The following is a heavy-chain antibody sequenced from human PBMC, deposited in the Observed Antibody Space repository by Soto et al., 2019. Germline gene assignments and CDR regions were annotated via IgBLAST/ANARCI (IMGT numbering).Heavy chain of an antibody. V-gene: IGHV3-21*01. D-gene: IGHD2-15*01. CDR1: GFTFNSYS. CDR2: MSRSSRYI. Sequence: EVQLVESGGGLVKPGGSLRLSCAASGFTFNSYSMNWVRQAPGKGLEWVSSMSRSSRYIYYADSVKGRFTISRDNAKKSVYLQMNSLSAEYMAVYYCARDEGVAATLANYSDYWGQGTLVTVSS. J-gene: IGHJ4*02. CDR3: ARDEGVAATLANYSDY.